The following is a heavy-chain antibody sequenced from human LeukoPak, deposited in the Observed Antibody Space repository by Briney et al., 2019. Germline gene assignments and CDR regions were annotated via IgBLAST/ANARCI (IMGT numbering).Heavy chain of an antibody. CDR3: ARDVVEYCSGGSCTRYAY. Sequence: PGGSLRLSCEGSGFSFSSYWMTWVRQLPGKGPEWVANIRQDESERYFADSVKGRFTISRVNAKKSVYLHMSSLRAEDTALYYCARDVVEYCSGGSCTRYAYWGQGSLVTVSS. CDR1: GFSFSSYW. J-gene: IGHJ4*02. CDR2: IRQDESER. D-gene: IGHD2-15*01. V-gene: IGHV3-7*01.